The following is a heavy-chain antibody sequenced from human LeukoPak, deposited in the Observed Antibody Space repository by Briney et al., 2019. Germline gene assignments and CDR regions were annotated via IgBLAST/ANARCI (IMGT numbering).Heavy chain of an antibody. D-gene: IGHD5-24*01. CDR1: GYTFTSYA. CDR3: ARDRYGDGFAHFDY. V-gene: IGHV1-2*02. Sequence: ASVKVSCKASGYTFTSYAMHWVRQAPGQGLEWMGWITPSGGAYYPQKFQGRVAITRDTSITTAYMDLSRLTSDDTAVYYCARDRYGDGFAHFDYWGQGALATVSS. CDR2: ITPSGGA. J-gene: IGHJ4*02.